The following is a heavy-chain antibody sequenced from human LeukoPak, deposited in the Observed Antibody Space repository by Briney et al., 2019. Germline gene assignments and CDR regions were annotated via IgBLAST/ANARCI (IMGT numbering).Heavy chain of an antibody. CDR3: ASRNEYYDSSGYYYHDY. CDR2: ISSSGSTI. J-gene: IGHJ4*02. Sequence: PGGSLRLSCTASGFTFSSYEMNWVRQAPGKGLEWVSYISSSGSTIYYADSVKGRFTISRDNAKNSLYLQMNSLRAEDTAVYYCASRNEYYDSSGYYYHDYWGQGTLVTVSS. CDR1: GFTFSSYE. D-gene: IGHD3-22*01. V-gene: IGHV3-48*03.